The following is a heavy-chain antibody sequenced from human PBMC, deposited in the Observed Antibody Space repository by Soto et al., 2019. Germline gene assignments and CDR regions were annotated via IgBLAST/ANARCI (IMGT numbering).Heavy chain of an antibody. V-gene: IGHV5-51*01. J-gene: IGHJ4*02. CDR3: AKLSYSDSSAAYFGY. D-gene: IGHD3-22*01. CDR1: GYSFTSYW. Sequence: PGESLKISCKGSGYSFTSYWIGWVRQMPGKGLEWMGIIYPGDSDTRYSPSFQGQFTISADKSICTASLQWSSLTSSDTAMYYCAKLSYSDSSAAYFGYWRKGPRVTVAS. CDR2: IYPGDSDT.